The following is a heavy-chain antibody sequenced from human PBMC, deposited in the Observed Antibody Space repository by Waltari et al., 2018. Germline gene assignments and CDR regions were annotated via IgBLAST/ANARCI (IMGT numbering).Heavy chain of an antibody. CDR2: MNPNSGRT. D-gene: IGHD1-26*01. CDR1: GYTFTSYD. V-gene: IGHV1-8*01. CDR3: ARGRSGEGFDY. J-gene: IGHJ4*01. Sequence: QVQLVQSGAEVKKPGASVKVSCRASGYTFTSYDINWVRQAPGQGLEWMGWMNPNSGRTGYAQKFQGRVTMTRNTSIGTAYMERGSLRYEYTAVYYCARGRSGEGFDYCGHGTLVTVSS.